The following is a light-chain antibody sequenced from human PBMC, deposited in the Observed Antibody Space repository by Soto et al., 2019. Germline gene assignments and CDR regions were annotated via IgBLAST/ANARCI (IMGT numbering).Light chain of an antibody. CDR1: SSNIGKNY. J-gene: IGLJ2*01. Sequence: QLVLTQPPSVSAAPGQTVTIPCSGSSSNIGKNYVSWYQQLPGTAPKLLIYDSNKRPSGIPDRFSGSRSGTSATLGITGLQTGDEADYYCGAWDDSLTAGVFGGGTKVTVL. V-gene: IGLV1-51*01. CDR2: DSN. CDR3: GAWDDSLTAGV.